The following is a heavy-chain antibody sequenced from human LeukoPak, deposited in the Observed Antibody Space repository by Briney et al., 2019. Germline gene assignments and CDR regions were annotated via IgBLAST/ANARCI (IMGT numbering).Heavy chain of an antibody. CDR2: IFYSGGT. V-gene: IGHV4-59*03. D-gene: IGHD3-10*01. CDR1: GGSISTYN. J-gene: IGHJ4*02. Sequence: PSETLSLTCTDPGGSISTYNWSWIRQPPGKGLEWIWHIFYSGGTNYNPPPTSRATTSVDTSTHRIRLNLSSVISAPTAVLCVTRSRPKYGSGSYQYDYWGQGTLVTVSS. CDR3: TRSRPKYGSGSYQYDY.